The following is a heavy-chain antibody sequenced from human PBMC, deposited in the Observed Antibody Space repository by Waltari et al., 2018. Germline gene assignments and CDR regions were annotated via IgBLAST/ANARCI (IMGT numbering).Heavy chain of an antibody. D-gene: IGHD3-10*01. CDR2: VDPEDGET. CDR3: ATPEGVRGNDYYYYMDV. J-gene: IGHJ6*03. V-gene: IGHV1-69-2*01. Sequence: EVQLVQSGAEVKKPGATVQISCKVSGYTFTYHSLHCVQQPPGNGLEGMGLVDPEDGETIYAEKFQGRVTITADTSTDTAYMELSSLRSEDTAVYYCATPEGVRGNDYYYYMDVWGKGTTVTVSS. CDR1: GYTFTYHS.